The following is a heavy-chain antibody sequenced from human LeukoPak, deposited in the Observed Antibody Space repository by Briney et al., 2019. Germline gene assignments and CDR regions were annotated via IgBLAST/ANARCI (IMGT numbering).Heavy chain of an antibody. CDR2: INHSGST. D-gene: IGHD3-10*01. CDR1: GGSFSGYY. J-gene: IGHJ5*02. V-gene: IGHV4-34*01. CDR3: ARGGGNYYGSGGPPDP. Sequence: SETLSLTCAVYGGSFSGYYWSWIRQPPGKGLEWIGEINHSGSTNYNPSLKSRVTILVDTSKNQFSLKLSSVTAADTAVYYCARGGGNYYGSGGPPDPWGQGTLVTVSS.